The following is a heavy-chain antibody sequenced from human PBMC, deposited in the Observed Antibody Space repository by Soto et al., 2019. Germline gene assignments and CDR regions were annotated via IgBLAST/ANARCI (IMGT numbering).Heavy chain of an antibody. Sequence: GGSLRLSCAASGFTFSSYGMHWVRQAPGKGLEWVAVIWYDGSNKYYADSVKGRFTISRDNSKNTLYLQMNSLRAEDTAVYYCARDPLSRYCSGGSCFMGYFDYWGQGTLVTVSS. CDR2: IWYDGSNK. J-gene: IGHJ4*02. V-gene: IGHV3-33*01. CDR3: ARDPLSRYCSGGSCFMGYFDY. D-gene: IGHD2-15*01. CDR1: GFTFSSYG.